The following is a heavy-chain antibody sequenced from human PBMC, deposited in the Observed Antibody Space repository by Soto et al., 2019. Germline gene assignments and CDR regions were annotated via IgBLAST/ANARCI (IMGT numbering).Heavy chain of an antibody. CDR2: ISGSGGST. Sequence: EVQLLESGGGLVQPGGYLRLSCAASGFTFSSYAMSWVRQAPGKGLEWLSAISGSGGSTYYADSVKGRFTISRDNSKNTLYLPMNSLRAEDTAVYYCAKDAVYYYDSSGSRFDPWGQGTLVTVSS. V-gene: IGHV3-23*01. D-gene: IGHD3-22*01. CDR3: AKDAVYYYDSSGSRFDP. J-gene: IGHJ5*02. CDR1: GFTFSSYA.